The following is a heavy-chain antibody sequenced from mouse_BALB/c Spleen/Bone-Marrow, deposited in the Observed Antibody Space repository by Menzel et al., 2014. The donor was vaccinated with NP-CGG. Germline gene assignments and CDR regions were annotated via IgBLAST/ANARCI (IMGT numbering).Heavy chain of an antibody. Sequence: DVHLEESGGGLVQPGESLKLSCESNEYEFPSHDMSWVRKTLEKRLELVAAINSDGGSTYYPHTMERRFIISRDNAKKALYLQMSSLRSEDTALYYCARDGGYGPFAYWGQGTLVTVSA. V-gene: IGHV5-2*01. CDR3: ARDGGYGPFAY. CDR2: INSDGGST. CDR1: EYEFPSHD. D-gene: IGHD2-2*01. J-gene: IGHJ3*01.